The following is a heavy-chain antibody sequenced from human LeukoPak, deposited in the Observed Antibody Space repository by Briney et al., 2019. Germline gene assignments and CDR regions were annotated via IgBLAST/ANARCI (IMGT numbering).Heavy chain of an antibody. D-gene: IGHD6-19*01. CDR3: AKDTGYSSGWPYCFDY. J-gene: IGHJ4*02. V-gene: IGHV3-9*01. CDR1: GFTFDDYA. Sequence: GGSLRLSCAASGFTFDDYAMHWVRQAPGKGLEWVSGISWNSGSIGYADSVKGRFTISRDNAKNSLYLQMNSLRAEDTALYYCAKDTGYSSGWPYCFDYWGQGTLVTVSS. CDR2: ISWNSGSI.